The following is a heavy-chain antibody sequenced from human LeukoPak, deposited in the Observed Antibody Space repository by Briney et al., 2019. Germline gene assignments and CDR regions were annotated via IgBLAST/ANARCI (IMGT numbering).Heavy chain of an antibody. J-gene: IGHJ4*02. D-gene: IGHD6-19*01. CDR1: GFTFSSYA. CDR3: ARWQGSVWYVDY. CDR2: ISYDGSNK. V-gene: IGHV3-30-3*01. Sequence: GRSLRLSCAASGFTFSSYAMHWVRQAPGKGLEWVAVISYDGSNKYYAYSVKGRFNISRDNSKNTLYLQMNSLRAEDTAVYYCARWQGSVWYVDYWGQGTLVTVSS.